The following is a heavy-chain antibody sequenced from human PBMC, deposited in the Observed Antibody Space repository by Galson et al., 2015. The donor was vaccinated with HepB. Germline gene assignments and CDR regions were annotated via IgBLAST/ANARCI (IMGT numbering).Heavy chain of an antibody. CDR2: ISSTSLI. J-gene: IGHJ6*02. CDR3: AKDPDASGTYYYYYAMDV. CDR1: GFTFSRYS. V-gene: IGHV3-48*02. Sequence: SQRLSCAASGFTFSRYSMNWVRQAPGKGLEWVSYISSTSLIYYADSVKGRFTISRDSAKNSLFLQMISLRDEDTAVYYCAKDPDASGTYYYYYAMDVWGQGTTVTVSS.